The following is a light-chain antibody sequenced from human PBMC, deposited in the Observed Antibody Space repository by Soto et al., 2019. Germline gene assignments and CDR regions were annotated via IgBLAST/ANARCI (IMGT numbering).Light chain of an antibody. CDR3: QQRSNWPPIT. Sequence: IVLTHSPATLSLSPGEIATLSCRASQSVSSYLAWYQQKPGQAPRLLIYDASNRATGIPARFSGSGSGTDFTLTISSLEPEDFAVYYCQQRSNWPPITFGQGTRLEIK. CDR1: QSVSSY. CDR2: DAS. J-gene: IGKJ5*01. V-gene: IGKV3-11*01.